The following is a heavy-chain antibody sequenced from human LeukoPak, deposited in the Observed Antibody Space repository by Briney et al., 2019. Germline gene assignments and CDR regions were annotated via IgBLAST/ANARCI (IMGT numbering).Heavy chain of an antibody. J-gene: IGHJ4*02. Sequence: GGSLRLSCAASGFTVSSNYMSWVRQAPGKGLEWVSVIYSGGSTYYADSVKGRCTISRDNSKNTLYLQMNSLRAEDTAVYYCARADYDILTGYYHFDYWGQGTLVTVSS. CDR2: IYSGGST. V-gene: IGHV3-66*01. CDR3: ARADYDILTGYYHFDY. D-gene: IGHD3-9*01. CDR1: GFTVSSNY.